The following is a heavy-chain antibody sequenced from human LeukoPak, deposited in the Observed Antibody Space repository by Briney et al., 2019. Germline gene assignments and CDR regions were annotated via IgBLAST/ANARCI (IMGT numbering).Heavy chain of an antibody. J-gene: IGHJ4*02. CDR1: GGSIISTTYS. Sequence: PSETLSLTCSVSGGSIISTTYSWGWSRQPPGKGLEWIGSIYYSGSTYYNPSLKSRVTISVDTSKNQFSLKLSSVTAADTAVYYCARHVEIAVAGPIDYWGQGTLVTVSS. CDR3: ARHVEIAVAGPIDY. CDR2: IYYSGST. V-gene: IGHV4-39*01. D-gene: IGHD6-19*01.